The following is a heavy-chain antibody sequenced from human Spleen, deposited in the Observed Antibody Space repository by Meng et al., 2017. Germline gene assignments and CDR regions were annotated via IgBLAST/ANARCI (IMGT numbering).Heavy chain of an antibody. CDR3: AKERVAVDH. J-gene: IGHJ4*02. V-gene: IGHV3-30*12. Sequence: GGSLRLSCAASGFTFSSYGMHWVRQAPGKGLEWVTVISHDGSNKYYADSVKGRFTISRDNSKSTLYLQMNSLRAEDTAVYYCAKERVAVDHWGQGTLVTVSS. CDR1: GFTFSSYG. CDR2: ISHDGSNK. D-gene: IGHD3-3*01.